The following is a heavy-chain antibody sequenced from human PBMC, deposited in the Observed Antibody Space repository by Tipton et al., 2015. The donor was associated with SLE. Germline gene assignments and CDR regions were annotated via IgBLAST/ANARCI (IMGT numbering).Heavy chain of an antibody. Sequence: LRLSCTVSGGSISSHYWSWIRQPPGKGLEWIGYIYYSGSTNYNPSLKSRVTISVDKSKNQFSLKLSSVTAADTAVYYCARGQSSSWYNWGQGTLVTVSS. V-gene: IGHV4-59*11. CDR2: IYYSGST. CDR1: GGSISSHY. D-gene: IGHD6-13*01. CDR3: ARGQSSSWYN. J-gene: IGHJ4*02.